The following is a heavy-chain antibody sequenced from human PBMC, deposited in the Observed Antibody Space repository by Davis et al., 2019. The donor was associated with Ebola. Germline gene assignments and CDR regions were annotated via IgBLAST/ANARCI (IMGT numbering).Heavy chain of an antibody. CDR2: VSWSTDNR. J-gene: IGHJ3*02. CDR1: GFTFKDYA. Sequence: SLKISCAASGFTFKDYAMHWVRQAPGKGLEWVSGVSWSTDNRGYADSAQGRFTISRDNAKNSLYLQMNSLRPEDTALYYCARGIFGDSVAFDIWGQGTMVTVSS. V-gene: IGHV3-9*01. D-gene: IGHD4-17*01. CDR3: ARGIFGDSVAFDI.